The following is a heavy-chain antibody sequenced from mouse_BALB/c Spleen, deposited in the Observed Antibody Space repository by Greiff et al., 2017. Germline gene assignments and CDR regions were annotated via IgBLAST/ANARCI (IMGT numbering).Heavy chain of an antibody. CDR3: ARRGLYYGSLDY. J-gene: IGHJ2*01. D-gene: IGHD1-1*01. CDR1: GYTFSSYW. V-gene: IGHV1-9*01. Sequence: QVQLKESGAELMKPGASVKISCKATGYTFSSYWIEWVKQRPGHGLEWIGEILPGSGSTNYNEKFKGKATFTADTSSNTAYMQLSSLTSEDSAVYYCARRGLYYGSLDYWGQGTTLTVSS. CDR2: ILPGSGST.